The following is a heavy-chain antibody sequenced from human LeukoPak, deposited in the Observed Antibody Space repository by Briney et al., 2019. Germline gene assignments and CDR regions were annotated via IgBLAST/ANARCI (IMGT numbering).Heavy chain of an antibody. CDR1: GFTVSSNS. CDR3: AKDAFDI. J-gene: IGHJ3*02. CDR2: IYSGGNT. Sequence: GGSLRLSCTVSGFTVSSNSMSWVRQAPGKGLEWVSFIYSGGNTHYSDSVKGRFTISRDNSKNTLYLQMNSLRAEDTAVYYCAKDAFDIWGQGTMVTVSS. V-gene: IGHV3-53*05.